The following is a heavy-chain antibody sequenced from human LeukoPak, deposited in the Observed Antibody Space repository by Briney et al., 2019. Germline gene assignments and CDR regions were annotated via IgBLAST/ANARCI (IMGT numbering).Heavy chain of an antibody. CDR2: ISGSGATT. CDR1: GFTFSSYS. CDR3: AKRTIEAADDDIFDI. Sequence: SGGSLRLSCAASGFTFSSYSMNWVRQAPGKGLEWVSGISGSGATTYYADSVKGRFTISRDNFKNTLYLQMNRLRDDDTAVYFCAKRTIEAADDDIFDIWGQGTMVTVSS. J-gene: IGHJ3*02. V-gene: IGHV3-23*01. D-gene: IGHD6-13*01.